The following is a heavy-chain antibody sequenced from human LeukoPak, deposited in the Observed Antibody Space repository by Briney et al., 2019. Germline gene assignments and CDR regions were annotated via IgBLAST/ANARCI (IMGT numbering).Heavy chain of an antibody. CDR3: ARLIERERWFDP. CDR2: ICPGDSDT. Sequence: GESLKISCKGSGYSFTSYWIGWVRQMPGKGLEWMGIICPGDSDTRYGPSFQGQVIISADKSISTAYLQWSSLKASDTAMYYCARLIERERWFDPWGQGTLVTVSS. V-gene: IGHV5-51*01. J-gene: IGHJ5*02. D-gene: IGHD2/OR15-2a*01. CDR1: GYSFTSYW.